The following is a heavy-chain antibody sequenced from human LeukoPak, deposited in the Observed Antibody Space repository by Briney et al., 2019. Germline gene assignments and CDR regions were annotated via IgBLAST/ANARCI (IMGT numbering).Heavy chain of an antibody. J-gene: IGHJ4*02. CDR1: GGSISSYY. Sequence: SETLSLTCTVSGGSISSYYWSWIRQPPGKGLEWIGYIYYSGSTNYNPSLKSRVTISADTSKNQFSLKRSSVTAADTAVYYCAGVIGYYLDYWGQGTLGNGSS. CDR3: AGVIGYYLDY. CDR2: IYYSGST. V-gene: IGHV4-59*01. D-gene: IGHD3-3*01.